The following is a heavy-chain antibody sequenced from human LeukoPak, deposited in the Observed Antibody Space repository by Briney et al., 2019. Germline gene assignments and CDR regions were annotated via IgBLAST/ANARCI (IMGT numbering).Heavy chain of an antibody. V-gene: IGHV4-59*01. D-gene: IGHD6-13*01. CDR2: IYYSGST. CDR3: ARDVGSSETDI. Sequence: SETLSLTCTVSGGSIRSYYWSWIRQPPGKGLEWIGYIYYSGSTNYNPSLKSRVTISVDTSKNQFSLKLSSVTAADTAVYYCARDVGSSETDIWGQGTMVTVSS. CDR1: GGSIRSYY. J-gene: IGHJ3*02.